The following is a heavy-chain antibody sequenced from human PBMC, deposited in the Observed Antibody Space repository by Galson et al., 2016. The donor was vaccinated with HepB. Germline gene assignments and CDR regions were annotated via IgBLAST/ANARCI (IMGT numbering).Heavy chain of an antibody. CDR3: ARDFSPQSYDFWSGYYWYNDGMDV. CDR2: INHRGDT. CDR1: GGSFSGYY. D-gene: IGHD3-3*01. J-gene: IGHJ6*02. Sequence: SETLSLTCAVYGGSFSGYYWNWIRQPPGKGLQWIGEINHRGDTNYSPSLKSRATIAVDTSKNQFSLKVRSVTAADTGAYYCARDFSPQSYDFWSGYYWYNDGMDVWGLGTTVTVSS. V-gene: IGHV4-34*01.